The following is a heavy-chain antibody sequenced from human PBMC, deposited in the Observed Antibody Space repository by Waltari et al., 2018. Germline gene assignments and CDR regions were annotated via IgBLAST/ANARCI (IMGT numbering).Heavy chain of an antibody. CDR2: VFRDGKS. J-gene: IGHJ4*02. CDR1: YFSIKTGYF. D-gene: IGHD6-19*01. Sequence: QVQLQESGPGLVKPSETLTVTCSVSYFSIKTGYFWGWIRQPPHKGLEWIGSVFRDGKSYYNRSLESRAAISVDTSRDQFTLRLKSATAADTAIYYCVREPGIALAGPTYYFDYWGQGILVTVSS. CDR3: VREPGIALAGPTYYFDY. V-gene: IGHV4-38-2*02.